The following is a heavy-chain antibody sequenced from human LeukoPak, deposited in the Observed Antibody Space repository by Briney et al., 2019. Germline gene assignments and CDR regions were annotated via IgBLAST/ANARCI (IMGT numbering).Heavy chain of an antibody. CDR3: AKDRYGMDV. V-gene: IGHV3-23*01. CDR1: GFTFSGYA. Sequence: TGGSLRLSCAASGFTFSGYAMNWVRQAPGKGLEWVSGISGSGGSIYYADSVKGRFTISRDNSKNTLYLQMNSLRAEDTAVYYCAKDRYGMDVWGQGTTVTVSS. CDR2: ISGSGGSI. J-gene: IGHJ6*02.